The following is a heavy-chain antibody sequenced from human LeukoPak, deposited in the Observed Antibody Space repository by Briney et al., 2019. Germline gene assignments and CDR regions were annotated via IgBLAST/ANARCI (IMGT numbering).Heavy chain of an antibody. CDR3: ARGDDYGDYWGLY. CDR1: GYTFTSYH. J-gene: IGHJ4*02. CDR2: ISGYTGNT. V-gene: IGHV1-18*01. Sequence: ASVKVSCKSSGYTFTSYHISWVRQAPGQGLEWMGWISGYTGNTKYAQKLQGRVTMTTDTSTSAAYMELRSLISDDAAVYYCARGDDYGDYWGLYWGQGTLVTVSS. D-gene: IGHD4-17*01.